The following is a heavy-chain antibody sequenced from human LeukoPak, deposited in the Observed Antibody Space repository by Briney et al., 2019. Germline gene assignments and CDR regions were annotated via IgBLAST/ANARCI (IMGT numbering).Heavy chain of an antibody. J-gene: IGHJ5*02. CDR1: GFTFSSYS. Sequence: GGSLRLSCAASGFTFSSYSMNWVRQAPGKGLEWVSSISSSSSYIYYADSVKGRFTISRDNAKNSLYLQMNSLRAEDTAVYYCAKESSPYDYGNWFDPWGQGTLVTVSS. D-gene: IGHD4-17*01. V-gene: IGHV3-21*01. CDR2: ISSSSSYI. CDR3: AKESSPYDYGNWFDP.